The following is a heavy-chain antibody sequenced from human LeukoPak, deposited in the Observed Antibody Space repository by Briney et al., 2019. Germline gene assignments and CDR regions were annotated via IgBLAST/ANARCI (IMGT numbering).Heavy chain of an antibody. V-gene: IGHV5-51*01. CDR1: GYSFTSYW. J-gene: IGHJ4*02. CDR3: ARQLAAADYFDY. D-gene: IGHD6-13*01. Sequence: GASLKISCKGFGYSFTSYWIGWVRQMPGKGLEWRGIIYPGDSDTRYRPSFQGQVTISADKSISTAYLQWSSLKASDTAMYYCARQLAAADYFDYWGQGTLVTVSS. CDR2: IYPGDSDT.